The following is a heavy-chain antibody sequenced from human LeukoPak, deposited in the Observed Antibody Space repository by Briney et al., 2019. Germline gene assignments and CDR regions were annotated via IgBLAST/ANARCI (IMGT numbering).Heavy chain of an antibody. CDR3: AKLEGYTLMVRGVRGLDY. J-gene: IGHJ4*02. CDR2: ISGSGGST. V-gene: IGHV3-23*01. CDR1: GFTFNDFA. Sequence: PGGSLRLSCAASGFTFNDFAMTWVRQAPGKGLEWVSAISGSGGSTYYADSVKGRFTISRDNSKNTLYLQMNSLRAEDTAVYYCAKLEGYTLMVRGVRGLDYWGQGTLVTVSS. D-gene: IGHD3-10*01.